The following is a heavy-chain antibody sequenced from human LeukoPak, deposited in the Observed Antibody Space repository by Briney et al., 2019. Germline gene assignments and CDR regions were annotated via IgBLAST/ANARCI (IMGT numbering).Heavy chain of an antibody. D-gene: IGHD6-13*01. V-gene: IGHV3-30*18. Sequence: GRSLRLSCAASEFTFSTYGMHWVRQAPGKGLEWVAVISYDGSYKFYADSVEGRFTISRDNSKSTLYLQMNSLRAEDTAVYYCAKDRYSGLNTIDYWGQGTLVTVSS. CDR2: ISYDGSYK. CDR1: EFTFSTYG. J-gene: IGHJ4*02. CDR3: AKDRYSGLNTIDY.